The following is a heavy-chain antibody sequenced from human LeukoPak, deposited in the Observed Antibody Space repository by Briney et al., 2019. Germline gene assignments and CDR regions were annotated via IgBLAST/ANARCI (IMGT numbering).Heavy chain of an antibody. CDR2: ISWNSGSI. CDR3: AKDTSTCGGDCYPLPNDAFDI. Sequence: PGRSLRLSCAASGFTFDDYAMHWVRQAPGKGLEWVSGISWNSGSIGYADSVKGRFTISRDNAKNSLYLQMNSLRAEDTALYYCAKDTSTCGGDCYPLPNDAFDIWGQGTMVTVSS. D-gene: IGHD2-21*02. CDR1: GFTFDDYA. V-gene: IGHV3-9*01. J-gene: IGHJ3*02.